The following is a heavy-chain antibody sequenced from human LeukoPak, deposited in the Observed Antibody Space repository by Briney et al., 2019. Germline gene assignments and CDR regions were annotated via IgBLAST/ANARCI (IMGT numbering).Heavy chain of an antibody. CDR3: AKYSDYDFWSGYCFDY. V-gene: IGHV3-23*01. D-gene: IGHD3-3*01. CDR2: VSGSGGST. CDR1: GFTFSSYA. Sequence: GGSLRLSCAASGFTFSSYAMSWVRQAPGKGLEWVSAVSGSGGSTYYADSVKGRFTISRDNSKNTLYLQMNSLRAEDTAVYYCAKYSDYDFWSGYCFDYWGQGTLVTVSS. J-gene: IGHJ4*02.